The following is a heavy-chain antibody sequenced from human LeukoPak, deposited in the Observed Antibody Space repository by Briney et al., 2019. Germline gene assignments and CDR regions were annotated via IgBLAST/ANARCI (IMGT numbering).Heavy chain of an antibody. V-gene: IGHV4-34*01. Sequence: SETLSLTCAVYGGSFSGYYWSWIRQPPGKGLEWIGEINHSGSTNYNPSLESRVTISVDTSKNQFSLKLSSVTAADTAVYYCSRPGYYYYMDVWGKGTTVTVSS. D-gene: IGHD2-2*01. CDR1: GGSFSGYY. CDR3: SRPGYYYYMDV. CDR2: INHSGST. J-gene: IGHJ6*03.